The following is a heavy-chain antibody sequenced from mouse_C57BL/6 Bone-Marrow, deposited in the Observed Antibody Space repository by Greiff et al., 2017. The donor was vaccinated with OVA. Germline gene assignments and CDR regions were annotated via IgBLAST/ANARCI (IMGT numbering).Heavy chain of an antibody. J-gene: IGHJ4*01. CDR1: GFSLTSYG. D-gene: IGHD2-4*01. CDR3: AKLSYDYDVGGYAMDY. CDR2: IWGGGST. Sequence: VQRVESGPGLVAPSQSLSITCTVSGFSLTSYGVDWVRQPPGKGLEWLGVIWGGGSTNYNSALMSRLSISKDNSKSQVFLKMNSLQTDDTAMYYCAKLSYDYDVGGYAMDYWGQGTSVTVSS. V-gene: IGHV2-9*01.